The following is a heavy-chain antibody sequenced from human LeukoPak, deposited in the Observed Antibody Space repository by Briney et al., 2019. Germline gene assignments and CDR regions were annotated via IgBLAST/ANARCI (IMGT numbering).Heavy chain of an antibody. CDR3: ARDRLRTATAHDY. J-gene: IGHJ4*02. D-gene: IGHD5-18*01. Sequence: GGSLRLSCAASGFTFSSYSMNWVRQAPGKGLEWVSSISSSSYIYYADSVKGRFTISRDNAKNSLYLQMNSLRAEDTAVYYCARDRLRTATAHDYWGQGTLVTVSS. V-gene: IGHV3-21*01. CDR1: GFTFSSYS. CDR2: ISSSSYI.